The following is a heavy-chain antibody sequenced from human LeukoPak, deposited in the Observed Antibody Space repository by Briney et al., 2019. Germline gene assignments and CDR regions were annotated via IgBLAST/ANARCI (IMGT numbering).Heavy chain of an antibody. V-gene: IGHV1-2*02. D-gene: IGHD3-10*01. CDR1: GYTFTGYY. CDR2: FNPNSGGT. Sequence: GASVKVSCNASGYTFTGYYMHWVRQAPGQGLEWMGWFNPNSGGTNYAQKFQGRVTMTRDTSISTAYMELSRLRSDDTAVYYCARDYRLSAYRGTVPGYWGQGTLVTVSS. CDR3: ARDYRLSAYRGTVPGY. J-gene: IGHJ4*02.